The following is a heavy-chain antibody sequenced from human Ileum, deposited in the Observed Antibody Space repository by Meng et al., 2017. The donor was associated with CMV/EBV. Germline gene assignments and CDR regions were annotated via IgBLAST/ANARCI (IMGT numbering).Heavy chain of an antibody. Sequence: LSCAAYGFTFSSYWMHWVRQVPGKGLVWVSRINTDGTRTEYADSVKGRFTISRDNAKNTLYLQMDTLRVDDSALYYCARDHWAYCDSWGQGTLVTVSS. V-gene: IGHV3-74*03. CDR1: GFTFSSYW. J-gene: IGHJ4*02. CDR3: ARDHWAYCDS. D-gene: IGHD3-16*01. CDR2: INTDGTRT.